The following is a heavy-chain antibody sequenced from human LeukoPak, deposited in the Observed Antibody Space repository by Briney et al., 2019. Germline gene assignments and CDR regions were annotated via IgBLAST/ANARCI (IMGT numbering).Heavy chain of an antibody. Sequence: GGSLRLSCAASGFTFSSYEMNWVRQAPGKGLDWVSYISSSGSTIYNADSVKGRFTISRDNAKNSLYLQMNSLRAEDMAVYYCATSRGSWPDYFDYWGQGTLVTVSS. V-gene: IGHV3-48*03. CDR1: GFTFSSYE. CDR2: ISSSGSTI. CDR3: ATSRGSWPDYFDY. D-gene: IGHD6-13*01. J-gene: IGHJ4*02.